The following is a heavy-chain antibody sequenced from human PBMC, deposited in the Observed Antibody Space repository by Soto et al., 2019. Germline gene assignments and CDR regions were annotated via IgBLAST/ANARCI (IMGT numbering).Heavy chain of an antibody. CDR2: ISYDGSNK. D-gene: IGHD4-4*01. CDR3: ARPLWRDDYNWGYFDL. CDR1: GFTFSSYA. Sequence: QVQLVESGGGVVQPGRSLRLSCAASGFTFSSYAMHWVRQAPGKGLEWVAVISYDGSNKYYADSVKGRFTISRDNSKNTLYPQMNSLRAEDTAVSYCARPLWRDDYNWGYFDLWGRGTLVTVSS. V-gene: IGHV3-30-3*01. J-gene: IGHJ2*01.